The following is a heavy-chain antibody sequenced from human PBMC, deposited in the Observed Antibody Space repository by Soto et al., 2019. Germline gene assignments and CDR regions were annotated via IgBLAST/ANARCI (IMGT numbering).Heavy chain of an antibody. CDR2: ISSDSVYI. Sequence: PGGSLRLSCVASGFTFRSYSMNWVRQAPGKGLEWVSSISSDSVYIYSADSVKGRFTISRDNAKNSLYLQMISLRAEDTAVYYCKIKKKVILKGKYSQLGGQGALVPVSP. D-gene: IGHD4-4*01. CDR1: GFTFRSYS. V-gene: IGHV3-21*01. CDR3: KIKKKVILKGKYSQL. J-gene: IGHJ1*01.